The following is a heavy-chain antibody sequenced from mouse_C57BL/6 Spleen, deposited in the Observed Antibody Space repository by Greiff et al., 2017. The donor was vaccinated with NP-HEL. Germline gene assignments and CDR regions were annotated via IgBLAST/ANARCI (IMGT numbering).Heavy chain of an antibody. CDR2: ISYDGSN. D-gene: IGHD2-4*01. CDR1: GYSITSGYY. Sequence: EVQLVESGPGLVKPSQSLSLTCSVTGYSITSGYYWNWIRQFPGNKLEWMGYISYDGSNNYNPSLKNRISITRDTSKNQFFLKLNSVTTEDTATYYCARGDYDYDWLLFDYWGQGTTLTVSS. J-gene: IGHJ2*01. CDR3: ARGDYDYDWLLFDY. V-gene: IGHV3-6*01.